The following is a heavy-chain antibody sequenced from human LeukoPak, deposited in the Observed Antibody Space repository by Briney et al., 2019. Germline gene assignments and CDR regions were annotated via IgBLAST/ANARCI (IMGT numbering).Heavy chain of an antibody. V-gene: IGHV3-53*01. J-gene: IGHJ4*02. CDR1: GFAFSNYS. Sequence: GGSLRLSCAASGFAFSNYSMNWVRQAPGKGLEWVSVIYSGGSTYYADSVKGRFTISRDNSKNTLYLQMNSLRAEDTAVYYCARDGPYYDSSGYPVGDYWGQGTLVTVSS. CDR2: IYSGGST. D-gene: IGHD3-22*01. CDR3: ARDGPYYDSSGYPVGDY.